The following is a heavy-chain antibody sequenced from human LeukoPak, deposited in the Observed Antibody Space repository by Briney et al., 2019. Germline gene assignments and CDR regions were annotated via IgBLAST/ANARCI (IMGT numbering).Heavy chain of an antibody. Sequence: ASVKVSCKASGYTFTDYYVHTVRQAPGQGLEWMAWINPNSGGTNYAQKFQGRVTLTRDTSIGTAYMELSSLRSDDTAVYYCARGATRIIPTARRWFDPWGRGTLVSVSS. V-gene: IGHV1-2*02. CDR1: GYTFTDYY. J-gene: IGHJ5*02. CDR3: ARGATRIIPTARRWFDP. D-gene: IGHD6-6*01. CDR2: INPNSGGT.